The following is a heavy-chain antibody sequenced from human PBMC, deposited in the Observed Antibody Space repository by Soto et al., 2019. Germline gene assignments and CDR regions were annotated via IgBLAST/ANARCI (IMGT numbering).Heavy chain of an antibody. CDR1: GFTFSSYA. D-gene: IGHD6-19*01. CDR2: ISGSGGST. J-gene: IGHJ4*02. CDR3: AKDSSGWYWWYYFDY. Sequence: PVESLRLSCAASGFTFSSYAMSWVRQAPGKGLEWVSAISGSGGSTYYADSVKGRFTISRDNSKNTLYLQMNSLRAEDTAVYYCAKDSSGWYWWYYFDYWGQGTLVTVSS. V-gene: IGHV3-23*01.